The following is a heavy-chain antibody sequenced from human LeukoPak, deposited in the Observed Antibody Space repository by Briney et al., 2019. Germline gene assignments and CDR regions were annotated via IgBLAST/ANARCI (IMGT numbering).Heavy chain of an antibody. D-gene: IGHD3-22*01. CDR1: RCTFSAYR. V-gene: IGHV3-21*01. Sequence: RGALRLSCAASRCTFSAYRMHWLGQAPAKGLAGVSSISISGTHIYYAHSLKGRFTISRAHARNSLYLQMNSLRAEDTAVYFCATYYDSTGQGQWGQGTLVTVS. J-gene: IGHJ1*01. CDR2: ISISGTHI. CDR3: ATYYDSTGQGQ.